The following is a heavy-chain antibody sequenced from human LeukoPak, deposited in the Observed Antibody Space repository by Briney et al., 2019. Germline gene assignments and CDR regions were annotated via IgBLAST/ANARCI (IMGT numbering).Heavy chain of an antibody. CDR3: ARDGDSNYPSY. J-gene: IGHJ4*02. D-gene: IGHD4-11*01. Sequence: GSLRLSCTTSGFNFNNAWMNWVRQAPGKGLEWVGRIKSRTDGGTTVYSAPVKGRFTISRDDSKSTLYLQMNSLRAEDTAVYYCARDGDSNYPSYWGQGTLVTVSS. V-gene: IGHV3-15*07. CDR2: IKSRTDGGTT. CDR1: GFNFNNAW.